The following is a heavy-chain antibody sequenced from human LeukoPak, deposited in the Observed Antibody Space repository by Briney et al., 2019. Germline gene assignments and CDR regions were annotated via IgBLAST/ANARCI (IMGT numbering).Heavy chain of an antibody. CDR1: GFTFSSYG. J-gene: IGHJ6*02. V-gene: IGHV3-30*18. CDR2: ISYDGSNK. CDR3: AKEPYYYDSSGYYRHYYYGMDV. Sequence: GGSLRLSCAVSGFTFSSYGMHWVRQAPGKGLEWVAVISYDGSNKYYADSVKGRFTISRDNSKNTLYLQMNSLRAEDTAVYYCAKEPYYYDSSGYYRHYYYGMDVWGQGTTVTVSS. D-gene: IGHD3-22*01.